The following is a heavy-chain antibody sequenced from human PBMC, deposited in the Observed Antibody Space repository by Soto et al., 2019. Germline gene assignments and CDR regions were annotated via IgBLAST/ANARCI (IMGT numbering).Heavy chain of an antibody. Sequence: EVQLVESGGGLLQPGGSVRLSCAVSGSTFSNDWMHWVRQAPGKGLVWVSHINSDGSSTNYANFVKGPTTIARDNAKNTVYLQMASLRAEDTAVYYCARDRSYSLDVWGQGTTVTVSS. CDR2: INSDGSST. J-gene: IGHJ6*02. CDR3: ARDRSYSLDV. CDR1: GSTFSNDW. V-gene: IGHV3-74*01.